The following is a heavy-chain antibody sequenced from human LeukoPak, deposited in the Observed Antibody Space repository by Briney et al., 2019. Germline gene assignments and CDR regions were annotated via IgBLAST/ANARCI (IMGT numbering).Heavy chain of an antibody. Sequence: PGGSLRLSCAASGFIFSSYSMNWIRQPPGKGLEWIGEINHSGSTNYNPSLKSRVTISVDTSKNQFSLNLISVTAADTAVYYCATRLYWGQGTLVTVSS. CDR3: ATRLY. CDR1: GFIFSSYS. CDR2: INHSGST. J-gene: IGHJ4*02. V-gene: IGHV4-34*08.